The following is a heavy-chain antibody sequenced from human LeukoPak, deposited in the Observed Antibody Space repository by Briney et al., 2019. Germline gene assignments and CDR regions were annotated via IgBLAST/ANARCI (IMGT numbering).Heavy chain of an antibody. CDR3: TTSPVPGLDY. J-gene: IGHJ4*02. Sequence: GGSLTLSCAASGFTVSSYYMSWVRQAPGKGLEWVSVIYSGGSTYYADSVKGRFTISRDNSKNTLYLQMNSLRAEDTAVYYCTTSPVPGLDYWGQGTLVTVSS. CDR2: IYSGGST. CDR1: GFTVSSYY. D-gene: IGHD6-19*01. V-gene: IGHV3-53*01.